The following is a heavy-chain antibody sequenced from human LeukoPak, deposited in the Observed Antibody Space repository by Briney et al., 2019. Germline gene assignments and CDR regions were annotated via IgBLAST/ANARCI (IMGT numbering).Heavy chain of an antibody. CDR1: GFPFRGYW. J-gene: IGHJ5*02. Sequence: GGPLSLSCPASGFPFRGYWMTGVRQAPGKGLGGVANKKQDGSEKYYVDSVKGRFTISRDNAKNSLYLQMNSLRAEDTAVYYCARDDCSSISCYHNWFDPWGQGTLVTVSS. D-gene: IGHD2-2*01. CDR3: ARDDCSSISCYHNWFDP. CDR2: KKQDGSEK. V-gene: IGHV3-7*01.